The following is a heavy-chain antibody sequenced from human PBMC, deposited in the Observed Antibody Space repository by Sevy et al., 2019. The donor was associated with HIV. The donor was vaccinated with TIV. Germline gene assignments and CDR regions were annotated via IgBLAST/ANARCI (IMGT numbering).Heavy chain of an antibody. D-gene: IGHD3-16*02. CDR2: ISFNGGNK. Sequence: LSLTCAASGFPFTTYAVHWVRQAPGKGLEWLAVISFNGGNKFYADSVRGRFTISRDNSENMMYLQMKSLIVEDTAMYYCARDVSGGERLGQLSAYFDYWRQRTLVTVSS. CDR1: GFPFTTYA. CDR3: ARDVSGGERLGQLSAYFDY. V-gene: IGHV3-30*04. J-gene: IGHJ4*02.